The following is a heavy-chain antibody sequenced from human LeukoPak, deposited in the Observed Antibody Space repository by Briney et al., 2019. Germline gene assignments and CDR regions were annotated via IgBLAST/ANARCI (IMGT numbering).Heavy chain of an antibody. CDR1: GFTFSTYE. CDR3: ASSRYDSSGYYGIIAY. J-gene: IGHJ4*02. CDR2: SSGSGSTI. D-gene: IGHD3-22*01. Sequence: GGSLRLSCAVSGFTFSTYEMNWVRQAPGGGLQWLSYSSGSGSTIYNADCVKGRFTISRDNAKNSLYLQMNSLRAEDTAVYYCASSRYDSSGYYGIIAYWGQGTLVTVSS. V-gene: IGHV3-48*03.